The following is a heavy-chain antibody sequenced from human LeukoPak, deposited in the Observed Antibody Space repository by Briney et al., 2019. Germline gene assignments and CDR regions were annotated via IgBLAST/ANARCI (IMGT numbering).Heavy chain of an antibody. CDR3: ATQPAGPASWFDP. CDR1: SGSISPYY. V-gene: IGHV4-59*01. Sequence: PSETLSLTRSVSSGSISPYYWSWIRQTPGKGLEWIGFIYYSGNTNYNPSLKSRATILLDTSKNQFSLKLSSVTAADTAVYYCATQPAGPASWFDPWGQGTLVTVSP. D-gene: IGHD6-13*01. CDR2: IYYSGNT. J-gene: IGHJ5*02.